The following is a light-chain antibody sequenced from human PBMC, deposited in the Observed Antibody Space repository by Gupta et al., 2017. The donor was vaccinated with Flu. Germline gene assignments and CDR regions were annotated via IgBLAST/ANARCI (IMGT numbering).Light chain of an antibody. CDR2: AAS. CDR1: QGISSY. V-gene: IGKV1-9*01. CDR3: QQLNNYPVT. J-gene: IGKJ4*01. Sequence: DIQLTQSPSFLSASVGDRVTITCRASQGISSYLAWHQQKPGKAPKLLIYAASTSQSGVPSRFSGSGSGTEFTLTISILHPEDFATYYCQQLNNYPVTFGGGTKVEIK.